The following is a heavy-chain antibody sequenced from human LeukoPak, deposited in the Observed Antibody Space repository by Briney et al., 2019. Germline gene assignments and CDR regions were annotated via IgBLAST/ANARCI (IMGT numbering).Heavy chain of an antibody. CDR2: TYYRSKWYN. Sequence: SQTLSLTCAISGDSFSSNSAAWNWIRQSPSRGLEWLGRTYYRSKWYNDYAVSVKSRITINPDTSKNQFSLQLNSVTPEDTAVYYCARETTVLWFGESYYLDYWGQGTLVTVSS. CDR3: ARETTVLWFGESYYLDY. J-gene: IGHJ4*02. V-gene: IGHV6-1*01. CDR1: GDSFSSNSAA. D-gene: IGHD3-10*01.